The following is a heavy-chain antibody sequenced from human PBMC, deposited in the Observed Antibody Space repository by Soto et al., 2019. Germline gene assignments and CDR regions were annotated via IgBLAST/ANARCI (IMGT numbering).Heavy chain of an antibody. CDR2: IYRTGST. D-gene: IGHD1-7*01. CDR1: GGSFTSNNW. Sequence: SETLSLTCAVSGGSFTSNNWWTWVRQPPGQGLEWIGEIYRTGSTNYNPSLKSRVTISLDKSENQFSLKVTSVTAADTAVYYCASRDPGTSVDYWGQGTLVTVSS. CDR3: ASRDPGTSVDY. J-gene: IGHJ4*02. V-gene: IGHV4-4*02.